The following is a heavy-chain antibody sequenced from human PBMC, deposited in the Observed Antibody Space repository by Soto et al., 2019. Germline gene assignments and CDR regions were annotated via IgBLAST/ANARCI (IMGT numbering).Heavy chain of an antibody. CDR3: ACMRHNYCYYGMDV. CDR1: GGSISSSSYY. D-gene: IGHD2-8*01. J-gene: IGHJ6*02. CDR2: IYYSGST. Sequence: QLQLQESGPGLVKPSETLSLTCTVSGGSISSSSYYWGWIRQPPGKGLEWIGSIYYSGSTYYNPPLKSRVTIAVDTSKNQFSLQLSSVTAADTAVYYCACMRHNYCYYGMDVWGQGTTVTVSS. V-gene: IGHV4-39*01.